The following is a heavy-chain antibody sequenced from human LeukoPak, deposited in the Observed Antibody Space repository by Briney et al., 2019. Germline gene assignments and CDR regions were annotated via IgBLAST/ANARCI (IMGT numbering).Heavy chain of an antibody. CDR1: GGSTSSGDYY. CDR3: ARGPITMIAGPTYYFDY. Sequence: SQTLSLTYTVSGGSTSSGDYYWSWIRQPPGKGLEWIGYIYYSGSTYYNPSLKSRVTISVDTSKNQFSLKLSSVTAADTAVYYCARGPITMIAGPTYYFDYWGQGTLVTVSS. V-gene: IGHV4-30-4*08. D-gene: IGHD3-22*01. CDR2: IYYSGST. J-gene: IGHJ4*02.